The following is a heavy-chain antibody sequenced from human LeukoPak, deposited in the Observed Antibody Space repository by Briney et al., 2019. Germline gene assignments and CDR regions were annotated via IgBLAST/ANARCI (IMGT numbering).Heavy chain of an antibody. J-gene: IGHJ4*02. CDR3: AKTTVAYSSGRYPGWPADY. CDR2: ISVSGGDT. Sequence: SGGSLRLACAASGFTFNNVAIYGVRQAPGRGLEWVSGISVSGGDTYFADSVKGRFSLSRDNFTSTVSLQMNSLSAEDTLVYYCAKTTVAYSSGRYPGWPADYCGEGTPVTVSS. V-gene: IGHV3-23*01. D-gene: IGHD6-19*01. CDR1: GFTFNNVA.